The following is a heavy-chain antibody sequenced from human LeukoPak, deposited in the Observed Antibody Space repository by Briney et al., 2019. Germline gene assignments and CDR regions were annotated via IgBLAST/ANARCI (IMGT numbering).Heavy chain of an antibody. J-gene: IGHJ4*02. V-gene: IGHV3-30-3*01. D-gene: IGHD6-13*01. CDR1: GFDFSRYV. CDR2: ISPEGYMK. CDR3: ARVHGSSWHHYFDY. Sequence: PGRSLRLSCAASGFDFSRYVIHWVRQGPGKGLEWVAVISPEGYMKDYADSVKGRFTISRDNSKNTLYLQMNSLRAEDTAVYYCARVHGSSWHHYFDYWGQGTLVTVSS.